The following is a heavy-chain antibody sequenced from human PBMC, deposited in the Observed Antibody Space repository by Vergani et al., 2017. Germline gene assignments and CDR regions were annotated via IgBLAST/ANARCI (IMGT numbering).Heavy chain of an antibody. CDR2: ISYDGSNK. J-gene: IGHJ6*02. D-gene: IGHD5-18*01. CDR3: ARDARQLIDV. V-gene: IGHV3-30-3*01. CDR1: GFTFSSYA. Sequence: QVQLVESGGGVVQPGRSLRLSCAASGFTFSSYAMHWVRQAPGKGLEWVAVISYDGSNKYYADSVKGRFTISRDNSKNTLYLQMNSLRAEDTAVYYCARDARQLIDVWGQGTTVTVSS.